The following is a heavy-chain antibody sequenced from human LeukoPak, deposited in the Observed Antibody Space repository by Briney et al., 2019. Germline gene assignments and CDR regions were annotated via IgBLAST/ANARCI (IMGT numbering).Heavy chain of an antibody. Sequence: GESLKISWKGSGYSFTSYWIGWVRQMPGKGLEGMGIIYPGDSDTRYSPSFQGQVTISADKSISTAYLQWSSVKAADTGMYYCARRGYNGSGSYYPFDYGGKGNLVTVS. CDR2: IYPGDSDT. V-gene: IGHV5-51*01. J-gene: IGHJ4*02. D-gene: IGHD3-10*01. CDR3: ARRGYNGSGSYYPFDY. CDR1: GYSFTSYW.